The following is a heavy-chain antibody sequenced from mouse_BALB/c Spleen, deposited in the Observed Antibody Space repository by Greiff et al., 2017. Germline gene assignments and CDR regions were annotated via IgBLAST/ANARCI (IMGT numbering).Heavy chain of an antibody. CDR1: GFSLTGYG. V-gene: IGHV2-6-7*01. D-gene: IGHD2-12*01. CDR2: IWGDGST. Sequence: VRLQESGPGLVAPSQSLSITCTVSGFSLTGYGVNWVRQPPGKGLEWLGMIWGDGSTDYNSALKSRLSISKDNSKSQVFLKMNSLQTDDTARYYCARDYDDVSFSWFAYWGQGTLVTVSA. CDR3: ARDYDDVSFSWFAY. J-gene: IGHJ3*01.